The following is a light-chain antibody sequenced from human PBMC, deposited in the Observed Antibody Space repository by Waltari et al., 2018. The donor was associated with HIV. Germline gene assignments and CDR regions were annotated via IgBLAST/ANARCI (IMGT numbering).Light chain of an antibody. CDR2: GAS. CDR3: QQSSFTPPT. Sequence: DIQMTQSPSPLSASVGDTVVISCRASQSITYFLNWYQLKPGKAPALLISGASSLQSGVPSRFVGSGSGTDFTLTIKNLQPEDFATYYCQQSSFTPPTFGQGTKVEVK. J-gene: IGKJ1*01. CDR1: QSITYF. V-gene: IGKV1-39*01.